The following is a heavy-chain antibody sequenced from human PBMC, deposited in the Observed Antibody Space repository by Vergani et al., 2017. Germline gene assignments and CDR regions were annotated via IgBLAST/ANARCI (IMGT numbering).Heavy chain of an antibody. J-gene: IGHJ4*02. CDR2: IHTTGIT. Sequence: QVQLQESGPGLVKPSQTLSLTCSVSGGSTTSGGFYWSWIRQPAGKGLEWIGRIHTTGITKYNPSLESRVTMSVDTSNNQFSLRLSSVTAADTAVYYCGRSRMGTTVFDFWGQGILVTVSS. CDR3: GRSRMGTTVFDF. V-gene: IGHV4-61*02. D-gene: IGHD1-26*01. CDR1: GGSTTSGGFY.